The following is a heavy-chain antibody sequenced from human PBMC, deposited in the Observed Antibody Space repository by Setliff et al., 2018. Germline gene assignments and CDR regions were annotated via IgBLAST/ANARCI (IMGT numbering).Heavy chain of an antibody. V-gene: IGHV1-18*01. Sequence: RASVKVSCKASAHIFKSYGISWVRQAPGQGLEWVGWISSYNDVTSYAQRFQGRVTLATDTSTSAAYMELRTLRSDDTAVYYCAISTLSICSGGSCPNAFDVWGQGTTVTVSS. D-gene: IGHD2-15*01. CDR2: ISSYNDVT. J-gene: IGHJ3*01. CDR1: AHIFKSYG. CDR3: AISTLSICSGGSCPNAFDV.